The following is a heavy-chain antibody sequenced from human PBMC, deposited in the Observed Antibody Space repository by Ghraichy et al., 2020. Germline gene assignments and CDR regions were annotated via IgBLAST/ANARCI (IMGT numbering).Heavy chain of an antibody. V-gene: IGHV4-59*08. CDR2: IYYSGST. Sequence: SETLSLTCTVSGGSISSYYWSWIRQPPGKGLEWIGYIYYSGSTNYNPSLKSRVTISVDTSKNQFSLKLSSVTAADTAVYYCAGRKWELAAIEYWGQGTLVTVSS. CDR1: GGSISSYY. J-gene: IGHJ4*02. CDR3: AGRKWELAAIEY. D-gene: IGHD1-26*01.